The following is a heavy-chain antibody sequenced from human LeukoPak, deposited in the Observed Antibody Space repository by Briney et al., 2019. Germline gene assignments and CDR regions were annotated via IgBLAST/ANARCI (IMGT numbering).Heavy chain of an antibody. CDR2: LSGSGAST. V-gene: IGHV3-23*01. J-gene: IGHJ4*02. CDR1: GFTFSTYA. CDR3: AKAVSSSTAGSDY. Sequence: PGGSLRLSCAGSGFTFSTYAMGWVRQAPGKGLEWVSGLSGSGASTYYVDSVRGRFTISRDNSKNTLYLQMNSLRAEDTALYYCAKAVSSSTAGSDYWGQGTLVTVCS. D-gene: IGHD6-13*01.